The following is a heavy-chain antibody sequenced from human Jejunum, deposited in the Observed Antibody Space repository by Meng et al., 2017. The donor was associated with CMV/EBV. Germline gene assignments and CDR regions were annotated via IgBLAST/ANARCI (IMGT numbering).Heavy chain of an antibody. CDR2: IYLDDSTT. CDR1: GCTLPNCW. J-gene: IGHJ6*02. D-gene: IGHD5-12*01. Sequence: GCTLPNCWIGWVRQMSGKGLEWMGIIYLDDSTTKYSPYFQGQVTFSADRSISTAFLQWRSLKASDTAVYYCAVASRADYYYYGMDVWGQGTRVTVSS. V-gene: IGHV5-51*01. CDR3: AVASRADYYYYGMDV.